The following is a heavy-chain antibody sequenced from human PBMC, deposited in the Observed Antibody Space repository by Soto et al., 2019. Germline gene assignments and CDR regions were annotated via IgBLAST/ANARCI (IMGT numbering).Heavy chain of an antibody. CDR2: ILPIFHTT. Sequence: QVQLVQSGAEVKTPGSSVTVSCQASGGFFSSNAISWVRQAPGQGLEWMGGILPIFHTTHYAQKFKGRVTITADESTSTAYKELSSLKSEDTALYYCATGGRGYSSAPRFYFEYWGQGTLVPVSS. V-gene: IGHV1-69*01. D-gene: IGHD5-18*01. CDR3: ATGGRGYSSAPRFYFEY. CDR1: GGFFSSNA. J-gene: IGHJ4*02.